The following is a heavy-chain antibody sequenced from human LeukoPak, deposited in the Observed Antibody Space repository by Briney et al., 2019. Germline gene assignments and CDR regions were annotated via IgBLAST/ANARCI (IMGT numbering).Heavy chain of an antibody. CDR2: INPSGGST. D-gene: IGHD1-26*01. CDR3: AREGPRELPLYNWFDP. Sequence: ASVKVSCKASGYTFTSYYMHWVRQAPGQGLEWMGIINPSGGSTSYTQKFQGRVTMTRDMSTSTVYMELSSLRSEDTAVYYCAREGPRELPLYNWFDPWGQGTLVTVSS. V-gene: IGHV1-46*01. CDR1: GYTFTSYY. J-gene: IGHJ5*02.